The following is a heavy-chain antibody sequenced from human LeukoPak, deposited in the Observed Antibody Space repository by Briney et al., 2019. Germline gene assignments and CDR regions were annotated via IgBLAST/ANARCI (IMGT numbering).Heavy chain of an antibody. CDR3: ARLPLQWVGARTLIDC. CDR1: GYTFACYD. D-gene: IGHD1-14*01. Sequence: ASVKVSCKASGYTFACYDLHWVRQAPGQGLEWMGWINSNSGGTHYLEKFQDRVTMTRDTSISTAYMELSRLRSDDTAVYYCARLPLQWVGARTLIDCWGQGTLVTVSS. J-gene: IGHJ4*02. V-gene: IGHV1-2*02. CDR2: INSNSGGT.